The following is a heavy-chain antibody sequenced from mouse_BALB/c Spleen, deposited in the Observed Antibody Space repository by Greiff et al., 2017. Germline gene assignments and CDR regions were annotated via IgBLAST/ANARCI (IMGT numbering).Heavy chain of an antibody. J-gene: IGHJ4*01. CDR3: ARSDSLLRVMDY. CDR2: INPGSGGT. V-gene: IGHV1-54*01. CDR1: GYAFPNYL. D-gene: IGHD1-2*01. Sequence: QVQLQQSGAELVRPGTSVKVSCKAFGYAFPNYLIEWVKQRPGQGLEWIGVINPGSGGTNYNEKFKGKATLTADKASSTAYMQLSSLTSDDSAAYFCARSDSLLRVMDYWGQGTSVTVSS.